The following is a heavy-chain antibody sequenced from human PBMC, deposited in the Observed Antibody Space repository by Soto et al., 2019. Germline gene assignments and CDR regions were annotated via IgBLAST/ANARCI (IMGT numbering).Heavy chain of an antibody. CDR2: ISGSGGST. CDR3: AKVNYYGSGCYYPFDY. V-gene: IGHV3-23*01. CDR1: GFTFSSYA. D-gene: IGHD3-10*01. Sequence: GGSLRLSCAASGFTFSSYAMSWVRQAPGKGLEWVSAISGSGGSTYYADSVKGRFTLSRDNSKNTLYLQMNSLRAEDTAVYYCAKVNYYGSGCYYPFDYWGQGTLVTVSS. J-gene: IGHJ4*02.